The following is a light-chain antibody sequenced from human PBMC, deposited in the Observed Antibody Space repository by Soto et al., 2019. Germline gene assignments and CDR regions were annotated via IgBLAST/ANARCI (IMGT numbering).Light chain of an antibody. CDR3: SSHTSGSTRV. CDR1: GGDVGGYDY. J-gene: IGLJ7*01. CDR2: EVT. Sequence: QSVLTQPASVSGSPGQSIAISCTGTGGDVGGYDYVSWYQQHPDKAPKLMIYEVTKRPSWVSNRFSGSKSGNTASLTISGLQPEDEADYYCSSHTSGSTRVFGSGTQLTVL. V-gene: IGLV2-14*01.